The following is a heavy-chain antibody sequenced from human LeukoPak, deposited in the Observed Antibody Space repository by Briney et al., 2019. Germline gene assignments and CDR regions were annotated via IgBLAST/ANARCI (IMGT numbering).Heavy chain of an antibody. CDR2: IKQDGSKK. V-gene: IGHV3-7*04. Sequence: GGSLRLSCEVSGFPFSSYWMTWVRQAPGKGLEWVANIKQDGSKKSYVDSVKGRFTISRDNAKNSLYLQMNSLRAEDTAIYYCTRVGYIDEGIDYWGQGTLVTVSS. CDR3: TRVGYIDEGIDY. CDR1: GFPFSSYW. J-gene: IGHJ4*02. D-gene: IGHD5-24*01.